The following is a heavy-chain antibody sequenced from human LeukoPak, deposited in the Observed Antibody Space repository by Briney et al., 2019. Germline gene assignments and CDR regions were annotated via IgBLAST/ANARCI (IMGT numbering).Heavy chain of an antibody. Sequence: GPSVMVSSKPSGYTFTSYDINWVRQATGQGLEGMGWMKPNSGNTGYAQKFQGRVTMTRNTSISTAYMELSSLRSEDTAVYYCAIYSYSSCWNDFDYWGQGTLVTVSS. V-gene: IGHV1-8*01. CDR1: GYTFTSYD. CDR3: AIYSYSSCWNDFDY. J-gene: IGHJ4*02. CDR2: MKPNSGNT. D-gene: IGHD6-19*01.